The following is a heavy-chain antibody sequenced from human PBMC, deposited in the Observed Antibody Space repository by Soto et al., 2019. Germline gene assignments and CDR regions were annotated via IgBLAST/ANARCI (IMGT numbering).Heavy chain of an antibody. J-gene: IGHJ4*02. Sequence: QVQLLQSGAEVKKPGASVKVSCKASGYTFTSYSISWVRQAPGQGREWMGWISAYNGNTNYAQMLQGRVTMTTDTSTSTAYREQRSLRSDDTAVYYCARDAPPADYGGQGTLVTVSS. CDR2: ISAYNGNT. CDR1: GYTFTSYS. V-gene: IGHV1-18*04. CDR3: ARDAPPADY.